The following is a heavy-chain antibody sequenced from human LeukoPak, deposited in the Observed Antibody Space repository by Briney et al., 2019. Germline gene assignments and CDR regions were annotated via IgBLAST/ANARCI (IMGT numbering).Heavy chain of an antibody. D-gene: IGHD3/OR15-3a*01. V-gene: IGHV1-69*05. CDR3: APPRDSTVPNAFDI. Sequence: SVTVPCTASGGTFSSHAMSWVRQAPGQGREWVGGISPNFGTANYAQKFQGRVTITTDESTRTAYMELSSLRSEDTAVYYCAPPRDSTVPNAFDIWGQGTMVTVSS. J-gene: IGHJ3*02. CDR2: ISPNFGTA. CDR1: GGTFSSHA.